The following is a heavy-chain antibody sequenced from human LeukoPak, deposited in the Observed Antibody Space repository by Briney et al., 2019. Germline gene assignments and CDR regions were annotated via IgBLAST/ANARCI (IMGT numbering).Heavy chain of an antibody. CDR2: ITSSSTYI. CDR1: GFAFSSYS. CDR3: ARERHTFDP. D-gene: IGHD6-25*01. V-gene: IGHV3-21*01. J-gene: IGHJ5*02. Sequence: PGGPLRLSCAASGFAFSSYSMTWVRQAPGKGLEWVSSITSSSTYIYYADSVKGRFTISRDDAKNSLYLQMNSLRVEDTAVYYCARERHTFDPWGQGTLVTVSS.